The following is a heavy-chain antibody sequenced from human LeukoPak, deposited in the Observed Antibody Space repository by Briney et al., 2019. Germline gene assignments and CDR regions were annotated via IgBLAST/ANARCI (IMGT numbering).Heavy chain of an antibody. V-gene: IGHV3-23*01. Sequence: GGSLRLSCAASGFTFSSYAMSWVRQAPGKGLEWVSAISGSRGSTYYADSVKGRFTISRDISKNTLYLQMNSLRAEDTAVYYCARGGYYGSGSYYTPTNWFDPWGQGTLVTVSS. CDR3: ARGGYYGSGSYYTPTNWFDP. CDR1: GFTFSSYA. D-gene: IGHD3-10*01. CDR2: ISGSRGST. J-gene: IGHJ5*02.